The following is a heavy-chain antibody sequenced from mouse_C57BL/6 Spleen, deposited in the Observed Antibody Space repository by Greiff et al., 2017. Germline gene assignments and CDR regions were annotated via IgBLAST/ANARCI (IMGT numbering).Heavy chain of an antibody. CDR2: IYPGDGDT. CDR1: GYAFSSYW. J-gene: IGHJ1*03. CDR3: SRCDTVENWYFDV. Sequence: QVQLKESGAELVKPGASVKISCKASGYAFSSYWMNWVKQRPGKGLEWIGQIYPGDGDTNYNGQFKGKATLTADKSYSTAYMQLSSLTSEDSAVYFCSRCDTVENWYFDVWGTGTTVTVSS. V-gene: IGHV1-80*01.